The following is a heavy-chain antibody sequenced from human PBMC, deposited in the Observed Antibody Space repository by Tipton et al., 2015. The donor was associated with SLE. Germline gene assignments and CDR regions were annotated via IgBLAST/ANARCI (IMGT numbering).Heavy chain of an antibody. CDR2: IYTSGST. V-gene: IGHV4-61*02. J-gene: IGHJ4*02. CDR3: ARVATPGGIAAAGYYFDY. D-gene: IGHD6-13*01. Sequence: LRLSCTVSGGSISSGSYYWSWIRQPAGKGLEWIGRIYTSGSTNYNPSLKSRVTISVDTSKNQFSLKLSSVTAADTAVYYCARVATPGGIAAAGYYFDYWGQGTLVTVSS. CDR1: GGSISSGSYY.